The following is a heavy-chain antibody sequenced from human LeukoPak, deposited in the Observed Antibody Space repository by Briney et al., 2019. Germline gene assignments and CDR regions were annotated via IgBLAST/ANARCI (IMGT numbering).Heavy chain of an antibody. J-gene: IGHJ4*02. CDR3: ARGHPLLDY. CDR2: INHSGGS. V-gene: IGHV4-34*01. Sequence: SETLSLTCAVYGGSFSGYYWTWIRQPPGKGLEWIGEINHSGGSNYNPSLKSRVTISVDTSKNQFSLKLSSVTAADTAVYYCARGHPLLDYWGQGTLFTVSS. D-gene: IGHD2-21*02. CDR1: GGSFSGYY.